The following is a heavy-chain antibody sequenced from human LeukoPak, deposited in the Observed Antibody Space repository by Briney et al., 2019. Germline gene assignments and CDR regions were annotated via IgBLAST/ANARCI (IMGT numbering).Heavy chain of an antibody. CDR3: AGRKCTNGVCSFDH. CDR1: GFTFSSYS. Sequence: GGSLRLSCAASGFTFSSYSMNWVRQAPGKGLEWVSSISAGSSSIYYADSVKGRFIISRDNAKNSLYLQMNSLRAEDTAMYYCAGRKCTNGVCSFDHWGQGTLVTVSS. D-gene: IGHD2-8*01. J-gene: IGHJ5*02. V-gene: IGHV3-21*01. CDR2: ISAGSSSI.